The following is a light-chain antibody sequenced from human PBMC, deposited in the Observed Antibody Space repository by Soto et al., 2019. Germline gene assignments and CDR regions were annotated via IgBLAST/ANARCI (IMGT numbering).Light chain of an antibody. CDR3: EQESNWPLT. CDR2: GAS. CDR1: QSVSSN. V-gene: IGKV3-15*01. Sequence: EIVMTQSPATLSVSPGEGATLSCRASQSVSSNLAWYQQNPGPAPRLLIFGASTRATGIPARFSGSGSGAEFSLCISALQSEDFAIYYCEQESNWPLTFGGGTKVGIK. J-gene: IGKJ4*01.